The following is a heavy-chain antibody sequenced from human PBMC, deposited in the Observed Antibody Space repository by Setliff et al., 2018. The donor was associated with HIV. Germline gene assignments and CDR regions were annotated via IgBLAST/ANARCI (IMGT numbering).Heavy chain of an antibody. J-gene: IGHJ4*02. CDR3: ARRTNGYAALDY. V-gene: IGHV4-38-2*01. CDR1: GYSISNGYY. CDR2: IYHSGST. D-gene: IGHD5-12*01. Sequence: PSETLSLTCDVSGYSISNGYYWGWIRQPPGKGLEWIGNIYHSGSTNYNPSLKSRVTMSVDTSKTQVSLRLSSVAAADTAVYFCARRTNGYAALDYWGQGTLVTVSS.